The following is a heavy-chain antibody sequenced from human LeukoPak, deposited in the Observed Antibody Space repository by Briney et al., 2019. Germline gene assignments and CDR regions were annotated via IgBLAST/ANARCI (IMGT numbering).Heavy chain of an antibody. CDR1: GGSFSGYY. CDR3: ARRGRGNSYGFPDY. Sequence: SETLSLTCAVYGGSFSGYYWSWIRQPPGKGLEWIGEINRSGSTNYSPSLKSRVTISIDTSKNHFSLKLSSVTAADTAVYYCARRGRGNSYGFPDYWGQGTLVTVSS. V-gene: IGHV4-34*01. J-gene: IGHJ4*02. CDR2: INRSGST. D-gene: IGHD5-18*01.